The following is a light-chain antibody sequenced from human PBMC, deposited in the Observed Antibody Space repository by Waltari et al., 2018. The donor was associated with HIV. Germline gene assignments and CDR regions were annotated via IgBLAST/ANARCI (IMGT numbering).Light chain of an antibody. V-gene: IGLV1-40*01. CDR3: QSYDSSLSGWV. Sequence: SVLTQPPSVSGAPGQRVTLPCPGSSSHIGAPYAAHWYPQLPGTAPKVLIYGNSDRPSGVPDRFSGSKSATSASLVITGLQAEDEGDYYCQSYDSSLSGWVFGGGTKLTVL. J-gene: IGLJ3*02. CDR2: GNS. CDR1: SSHIGAPYA.